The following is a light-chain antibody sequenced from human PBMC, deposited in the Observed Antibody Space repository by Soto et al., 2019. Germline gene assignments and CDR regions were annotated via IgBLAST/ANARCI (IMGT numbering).Light chain of an antibody. CDR2: DSN. J-gene: IGLJ2*01. CDR3: GTWDSSLSAVV. V-gene: IGLV1-51*01. Sequence: QSVLTQPPSVSVAPGQKVTISCSGSSSNIGNNYVSWYQQLPGTAPKLLIYDSNKRPSGIPDRFSGSKSGTSATLGITGLQTGDEVDYYCGTWDSSLSAVVFGGGTKLTVL. CDR1: SSNIGNNY.